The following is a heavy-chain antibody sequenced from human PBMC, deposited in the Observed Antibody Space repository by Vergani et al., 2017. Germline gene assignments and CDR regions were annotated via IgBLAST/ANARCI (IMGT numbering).Heavy chain of an antibody. Sequence: QVQLQESGPGLVKPSQTLSLTCSVSGGSISSGTSHWSWIRQSAGQGREWIGRIYAGGRTEYNPSLKSRVSLSVDTSKNQFSLKLSSVTAADTAVYYCARHEPGIAAAGTSDYWGQGTLVTVSS. CDR3: ARHEPGIAAAGTSDY. D-gene: IGHD6-13*01. V-gene: IGHV4-61*02. CDR2: IYAGGRT. J-gene: IGHJ4*02. CDR1: GGSISSGTSH.